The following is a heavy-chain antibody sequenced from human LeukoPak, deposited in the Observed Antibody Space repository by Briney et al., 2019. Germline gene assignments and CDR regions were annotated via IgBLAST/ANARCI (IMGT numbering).Heavy chain of an antibody. CDR2: INHSGST. CDR3: ARITIFGVVKPYYYYYGMDV. Sequence: SETLSLTCTVSGVSISSGGYYWSWIRQPPGKGLEWIGEINHSGSTNYNPSLKSRVTISVDTSKNRFSLKLSSVTAADTAVYYCARITIFGVVKPYYYYYGMDVWGQGTTVTVSS. J-gene: IGHJ6*02. CDR1: GVSISSGGYY. V-gene: IGHV4-39*07. D-gene: IGHD3-3*01.